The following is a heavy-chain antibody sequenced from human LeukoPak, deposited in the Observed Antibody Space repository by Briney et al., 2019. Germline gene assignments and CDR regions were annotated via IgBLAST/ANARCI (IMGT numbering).Heavy chain of an antibody. V-gene: IGHV3-74*01. CDR1: GFTFSSYW. Sequence: PGGSLRLSCAASGFTFSSYWMHWVRQAPEKGLVWVSRINSDGSSTTYADSVKGRFTISRDNAKNTLYLQMNSLRAEDTAVYYCARVTTGGSGSSDYWGQGTLVTVSS. CDR2: INSDGSST. CDR3: ARVTTGGSGSSDY. D-gene: IGHD3-10*01. J-gene: IGHJ4*02.